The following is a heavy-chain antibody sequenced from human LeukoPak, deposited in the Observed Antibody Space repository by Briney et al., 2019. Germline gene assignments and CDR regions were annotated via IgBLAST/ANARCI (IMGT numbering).Heavy chain of an antibody. CDR2: ISSSSSYI. CDR3: ARDPTPRYCSGGSCYTHYGMDV. D-gene: IGHD2-15*01. CDR1: GFTFSSYT. J-gene: IGHJ6*02. V-gene: IGHV3-21*01. Sequence: GGSLRLSCAASGFTFSSYTMNWVRQAPGKGLEWVSSISSSSSYIYYADSVKGRLTISRDNAKNSLYLQMNSLRAEDTAVYYCARDPTPRYCSGGSCYTHYGMDVWGQGTTVTISS.